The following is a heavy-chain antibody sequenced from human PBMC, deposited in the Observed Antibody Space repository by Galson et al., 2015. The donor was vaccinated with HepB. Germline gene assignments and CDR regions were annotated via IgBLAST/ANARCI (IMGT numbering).Heavy chain of an antibody. V-gene: IGHV1-69*13. Sequence: SVKVSCKASGGTFSSYAISWVRQAPGQGLEWMGGIIPIFGTANYAQKFQGRVTIAADESTSTAYMELSSLRSEDTAVYYCAGPAAILPGYYYYMDVWGRGTTVTVSS. CDR3: AGPAAILPGYYYYMDV. CDR2: IIPIFGTA. J-gene: IGHJ6*03. D-gene: IGHD2-2*02. CDR1: GGTFSSYA.